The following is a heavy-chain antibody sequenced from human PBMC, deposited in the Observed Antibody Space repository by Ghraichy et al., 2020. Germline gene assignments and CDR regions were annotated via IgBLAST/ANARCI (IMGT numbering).Heavy chain of an antibody. CDR1: GFSLSTSGVG. CDR2: IYWNDDK. Sequence: SGPTLVKPTQTLTLTCTFSGFSLSTSGVGVGWIRQPPGNALEWLALIYWNDDKRYSPSLETRLTITKDTSKNQVVLTMTNMDPVDTATYYCAHRGGPVDYWGQGTLVTVSS. V-gene: IGHV2-5*01. J-gene: IGHJ4*02. D-gene: IGHD1-26*01. CDR3: AHRGGPVDY.